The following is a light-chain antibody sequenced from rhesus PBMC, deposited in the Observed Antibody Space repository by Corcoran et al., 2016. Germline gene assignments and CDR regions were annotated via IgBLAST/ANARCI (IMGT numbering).Light chain of an antibody. CDR2: KAS. V-gene: IGKV1-74*01. CDR3: QHGYGTPYS. Sequence: DIQLTQSPSSLSASVGDRVTITGRASENVNNYLNWYQQKPGKAPKLLIYKASPLQSGVPSRFSGSGSGTDYTFTISSLPPEDVATYYCQHGYGTPYSFGQGTKVELK. CDR1: ENVNNY. J-gene: IGKJ2*01.